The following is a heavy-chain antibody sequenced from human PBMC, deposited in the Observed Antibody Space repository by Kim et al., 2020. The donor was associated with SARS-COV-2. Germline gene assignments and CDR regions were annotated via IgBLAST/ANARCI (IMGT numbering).Heavy chain of an antibody. Sequence: SLKSRVTISVDTSKNQFSLKLSSVTAADTAVYYCARERRTNRLRSDYYFDYWGQGTLVTVSS. V-gene: IGHV4-30-2*04. J-gene: IGHJ4*02. D-gene: IGHD3-3*01. CDR3: ARERRTNRLRSDYYFDY.